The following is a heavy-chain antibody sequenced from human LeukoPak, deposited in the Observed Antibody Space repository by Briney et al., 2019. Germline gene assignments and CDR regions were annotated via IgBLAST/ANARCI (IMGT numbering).Heavy chain of an antibody. V-gene: IGHV4-59*01. CDR3: ARDHGLGSYPGRGPFDY. CDR1: GGSISSYY. D-gene: IGHD3-10*01. Sequence: SETLSLTCTVSGGSISSYYWSWIRQPPGKGLEWIGYIYYSGSTNYNPSLKSRVTISVDTSKNQFSLKLSPVTAADTAVYYCARDHGLGSYPGRGPFDYWGQGTLVTVSS. J-gene: IGHJ4*02. CDR2: IYYSGST.